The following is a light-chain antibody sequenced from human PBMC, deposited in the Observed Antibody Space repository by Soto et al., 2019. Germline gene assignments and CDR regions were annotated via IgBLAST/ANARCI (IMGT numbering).Light chain of an antibody. CDR1: QNIKNY. J-gene: IGKJ5*01. CDR2: ASS. Sequence: DIQMTQSPSSLSASVGDRVTITCRASQNIKNYLNWYQQKPGKAPKLLIYASSSLQSGVPSRFSGSGSGADFILTISSLQSEDFATYYFQQSYSTPITFGQGTRLEIK. V-gene: IGKV1-39*01. CDR3: QQSYSTPIT.